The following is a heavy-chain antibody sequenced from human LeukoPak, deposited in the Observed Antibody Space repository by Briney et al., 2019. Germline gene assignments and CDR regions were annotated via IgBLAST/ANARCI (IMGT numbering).Heavy chain of an antibody. J-gene: IGHJ3*02. D-gene: IGHD3-10*01. CDR3: AKSNGYGLVDI. CDR1: GYSISSDYY. Sequence: PSETLSLTCTVSGYSISSDYYWGWIRQPPGKGLEWIGYIYYSGSTNYESSLKSRVTISLDTSRNQFSLKLNSVTAADMAVYYCAKSNGYGLVDIWGQGTMVTVSS. V-gene: IGHV4-61*05. CDR2: IYYSGST.